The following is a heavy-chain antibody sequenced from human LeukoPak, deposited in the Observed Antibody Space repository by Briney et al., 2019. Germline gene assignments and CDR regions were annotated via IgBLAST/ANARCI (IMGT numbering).Heavy chain of an antibody. V-gene: IGHV4-30-4*01. CDR1: GGSISSGDYY. CDR2: IYYSGST. J-gene: IGHJ4*02. Sequence: SQTLSLTCTVSGGSISSGDYYWSWIRQPPGKGLEWIGYIYYSGSTYYNPSLKSRVTISVDTSKNQFSLKLSSVTAADTAVYYCARGVYIAAAQYGNWGQGTLVTVSS. D-gene: IGHD6-13*01. CDR3: ARGVYIAAAQYGN.